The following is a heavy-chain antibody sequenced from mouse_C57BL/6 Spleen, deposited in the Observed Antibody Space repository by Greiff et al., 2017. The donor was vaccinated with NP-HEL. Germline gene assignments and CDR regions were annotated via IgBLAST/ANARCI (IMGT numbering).Heavy chain of an antibody. V-gene: IGHV5-17*01. D-gene: IGHD2-3*01. CDR3: ARSMMVTVDY. CDR1: GFTFSDYG. Sequence: EVKVVESGGGLVKPGGSLKLSCAASGFTFSDYGMHWVRQAPEKGLEWVAYISSGSSTIYYADTVKGRFTISRDNAKNTLFRQMTSLRSEDTAMYYCARSMMVTVDYWGQGTTLTVSS. J-gene: IGHJ2*01. CDR2: ISSGSSTI.